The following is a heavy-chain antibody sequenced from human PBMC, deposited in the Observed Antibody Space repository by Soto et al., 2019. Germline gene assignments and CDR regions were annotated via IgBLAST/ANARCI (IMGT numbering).Heavy chain of an antibody. CDR1: GGSFSATY. J-gene: IGHJ4*02. CDR3: ASARFDS. Sequence: QVQLQQWGSGLLKPSETLSLTCAVSGGSFSATYWTWIRQPPGKGLEWVGEINHRGNTNYSPSLQNRVTISVDTSNNHFSLKLTSVTAADPAVYYCASARFDSWGRGILVTVSS. V-gene: IGHV4-34*01. CDR2: INHRGNT.